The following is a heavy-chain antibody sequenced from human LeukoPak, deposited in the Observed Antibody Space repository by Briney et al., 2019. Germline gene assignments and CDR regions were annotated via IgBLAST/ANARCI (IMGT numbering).Heavy chain of an antibody. CDR3: AKDRSSSSWFENWFDP. V-gene: IGHV3-30*18. J-gene: IGHJ5*02. CDR2: ISYDGSNK. CDR1: GFTFSIYG. Sequence: PPGRSLRLSCAASGFTFSIYGMHWVRQAPGKGLEWVAVISYDGSNKYYADSVKGRFTISRDNSKNTLYLQMNSLRAEDTAVYYCAKDRSSSSWFENWFDPWGQGTLVTVSS. D-gene: IGHD6-13*01.